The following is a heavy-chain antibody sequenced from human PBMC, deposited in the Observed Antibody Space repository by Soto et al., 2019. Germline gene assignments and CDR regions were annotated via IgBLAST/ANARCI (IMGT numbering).Heavy chain of an antibody. CDR3: ARVPDR. CDR1: GGSISSGGYS. CDR2: IYHRGST. D-gene: IGHD2-2*01. Sequence: PSETLSLTCAVSGGSISSGGYSWSWIRQPPGKGLEWIGYIYHRGSTYYNPSLKSRVTISVDRSKNQFSLKLSSVTAADTAVYYCARVPDRWGQGTLVTVSS. J-gene: IGHJ5*02. V-gene: IGHV4-30-2*01.